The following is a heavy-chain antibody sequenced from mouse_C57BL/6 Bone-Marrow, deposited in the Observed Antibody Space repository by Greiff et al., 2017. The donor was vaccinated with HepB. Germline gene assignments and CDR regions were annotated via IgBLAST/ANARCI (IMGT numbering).Heavy chain of an antibody. CDR1: GYTFTSYW. CDR2: IHPNSGST. CDR3: ARGATVVADYWYFDV. V-gene: IGHV1-64*01. D-gene: IGHD1-1*01. J-gene: IGHJ1*03. Sequence: VQLQQPGAELVKPGASVKLSCKASGYTFTSYWMHWVKQRLGQGLEWIGMIHPNSGSTNYNEKFKSKATLTVDKSSSTAYMQLSSLTSEDSAVYYCARGATVVADYWYFDVWGTGTTVTVSS.